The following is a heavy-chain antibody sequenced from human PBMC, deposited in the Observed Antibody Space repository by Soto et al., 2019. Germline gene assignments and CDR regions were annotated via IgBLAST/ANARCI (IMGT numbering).Heavy chain of an antibody. CDR1: GYSFTNYW. Sequence: GESLKISCKGSGYSFTNYWIAWVRQMSGKGLDWMGSIYPGDSDTRYSPSFRGQVTISADKSISTAYLQWSSLKASDTAMYYCAILGYCSGGSCYYYYGMDVWGQGTTVTVSS. CDR2: IYPGDSDT. V-gene: IGHV5-51*01. J-gene: IGHJ6*02. CDR3: AILGYCSGGSCYYYYGMDV. D-gene: IGHD2-15*01.